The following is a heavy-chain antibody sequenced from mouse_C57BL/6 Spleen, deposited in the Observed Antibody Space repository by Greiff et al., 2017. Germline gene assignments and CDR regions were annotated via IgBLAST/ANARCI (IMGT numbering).Heavy chain of an antibody. CDR3: LYDYGTAWFAY. CDR1: GFTFSDAW. CDR2: IRNKANNHAT. D-gene: IGHD2-4*01. J-gene: IGHJ3*01. V-gene: IGHV6-6*01. Sequence: EVMLVESGGGLVQPGGSMKLSCAASGFTFSDAWMDWVRQSPEKGLEWVAEIRNKANNHATYYAESVKGRFTISRDDSKSSVYLQMNSLRAEDTGIYYGLYDYGTAWFAYWGQGTLVTVSA.